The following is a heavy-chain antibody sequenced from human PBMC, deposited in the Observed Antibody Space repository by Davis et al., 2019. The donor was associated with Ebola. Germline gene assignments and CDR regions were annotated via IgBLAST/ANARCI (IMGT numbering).Heavy chain of an antibody. CDR3: ARGRYDSGFDP. CDR1: GYNFANYW. Sequence: GESLKISCQGSGYNFANYWITWVRQMPGKGLEWMGIIYPGDSDTRYSPSFQGQVTISADKSISTAYLQWSSLKASDTAMYYCARGRYDSGFDPWGQGTLVTVSS. J-gene: IGHJ5*02. D-gene: IGHD3-3*01. CDR2: IYPGDSDT. V-gene: IGHV5-51*01.